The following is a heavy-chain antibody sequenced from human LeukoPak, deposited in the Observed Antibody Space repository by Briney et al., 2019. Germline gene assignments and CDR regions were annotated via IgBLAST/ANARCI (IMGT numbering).Heavy chain of an antibody. CDR1: GYTFTSYG. CDR2: ISAYNGNT. V-gene: IGHV1-18*01. CDR3: ARDRVAAAGTLPPDY. D-gene: IGHD6-13*01. Sequence: ASVKVSCKASGYTFTSYGISWVRQAPGQGLEWMGWISAYNGNTNYAQKFQGRVTMTRDTSTSTVYMELSSLRSEDTAVYYCARDRVAAAGTLPPDYWGQGTLVTVSS. J-gene: IGHJ4*02.